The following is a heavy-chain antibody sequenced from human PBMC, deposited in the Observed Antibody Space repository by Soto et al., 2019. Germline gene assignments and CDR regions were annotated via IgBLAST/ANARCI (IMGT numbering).Heavy chain of an antibody. V-gene: IGHV5-10-1*01. CDR3: ARLGDGSGSSGYHYYSLDV. CDR2: IDPRDSYT. CDR1: GYSFASYW. D-gene: IGHD3-10*01. Sequence: GESLKISCKGSGYSFASYWITWVRQMPGKGLEWMGRIDPRDSYTIYSPSFKGHVTISVDKSSSTAFLQWSSLKASDTAMYYCARLGDGSGSSGYHYYSLDVWGQGTTVTVSS. J-gene: IGHJ6*02.